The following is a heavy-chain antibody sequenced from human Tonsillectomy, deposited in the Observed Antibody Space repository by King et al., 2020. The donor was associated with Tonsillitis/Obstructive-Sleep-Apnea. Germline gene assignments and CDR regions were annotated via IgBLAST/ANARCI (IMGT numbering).Heavy chain of an antibody. Sequence: FQLVQSGGGLVKPGGSLRLSCAASGFTFSNAWMSWVRPAPWKGLEWVGRIKSKTDGGTTDDAAPVKGSFTISRDDSKNTLYLQMNSLKTEDTAVYYCTTDTTYYYYCYYMDVWGKGTTVTVSS. V-gene: IGHV3-15*01. D-gene: IGHD1-14*01. CDR2: IKSKTDGGTT. CDR1: GFTFSNAW. CDR3: TTDTTYYYYCYYMDV. J-gene: IGHJ6*03.